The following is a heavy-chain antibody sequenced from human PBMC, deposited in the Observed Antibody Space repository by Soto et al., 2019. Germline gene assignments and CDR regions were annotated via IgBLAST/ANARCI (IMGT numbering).Heavy chain of an antibody. CDR2: TDPSGGHT. D-gene: IGHD1-26*01. V-gene: IGHV1-46*01. Sequence: QVQLVQSGSEVKKAGASVRVSCTASGYTFTMHKMHWVRQAPGQALEWMGLTDPSGGHTTYAQKFQGRVSMTGDTSTDTVYLELSSLRSEDTAVYYCARDAAFAFVVGATTIAYFWGQGTLVTVSS. CDR3: ARDAAFAFVVGATTIAYF. J-gene: IGHJ4*02. CDR1: GYTFTMHK.